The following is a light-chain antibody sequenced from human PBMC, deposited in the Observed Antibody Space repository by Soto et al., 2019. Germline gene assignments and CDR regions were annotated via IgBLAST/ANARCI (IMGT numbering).Light chain of an antibody. Sequence: EIVMTQSPATLSVSPGERATLSCRASQSFSSNLSWYQQKPGQAPRLIIYDASNRATGIPARFSGSGSGTDFTLTISSLEPEDFAVYYCQQPSNWITFGQGTRLEIK. V-gene: IGKV3-11*01. J-gene: IGKJ5*01. CDR1: QSFSSN. CDR3: QQPSNWIT. CDR2: DAS.